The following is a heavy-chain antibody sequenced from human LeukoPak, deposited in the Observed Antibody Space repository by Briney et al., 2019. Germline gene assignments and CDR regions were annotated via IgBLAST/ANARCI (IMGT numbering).Heavy chain of an antibody. V-gene: IGHV4-59*01. J-gene: IGHJ4*02. D-gene: IGHD3-16*01. CDR1: GGSISSYY. CDR3: ARGTRYYDYVWGSSNFDY. Sequence: SETLSLTCTVSGGSISSYYWSWIRQPPGKGLEWNGYIYYSGSTNYNPSLKSRVTISVDTSKNQFSLKLSSVTAADTAVYYCARGTRYYDYVWGSSNFDYWGQGTLVTVSS. CDR2: IYYSGST.